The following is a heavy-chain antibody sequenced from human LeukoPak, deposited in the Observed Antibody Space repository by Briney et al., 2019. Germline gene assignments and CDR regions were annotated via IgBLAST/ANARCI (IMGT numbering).Heavy chain of an antibody. V-gene: IGHV3-23*01. Sequence: GGSLRLSCAGSGFTFNNCAMSWVRQAPGKGLEWVSVISGTGGSTYYADSVKGRFTISRDNSKNTLYLQMNSLRAEDTAVYYCAKAPRSYSGYHFEYFDYWGQGTLVTVSS. J-gene: IGHJ4*02. CDR2: ISGTGGST. CDR1: GFTFNNCA. CDR3: AKAPRSYSGYHFEYFDY. D-gene: IGHD5-12*01.